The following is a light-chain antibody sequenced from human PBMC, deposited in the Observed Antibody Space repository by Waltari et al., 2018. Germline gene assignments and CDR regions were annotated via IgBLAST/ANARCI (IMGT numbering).Light chain of an antibody. CDR1: QSVGRT. CDR3: QHYVRLPAT. J-gene: IGKJ1*01. CDR2: GAS. Sequence: IVLTQSPGTLSLSPGERATLSCRASQSVGRTLAWYQQKTGQAPRLLIYGASNRATGIPDRFSGGGSGTEFSLTISRLDPEDFAVYYCQHYVRLPATFGQGTKVEMK. V-gene: IGKV3-20*01.